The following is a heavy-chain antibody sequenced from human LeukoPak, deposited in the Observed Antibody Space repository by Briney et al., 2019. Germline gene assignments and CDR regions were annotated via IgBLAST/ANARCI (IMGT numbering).Heavy chain of an antibody. CDR2: ITGSGSGI. D-gene: IGHD3-9*01. V-gene: IGHV3-23*01. J-gene: IGHJ4*02. Sequence: GASLRLSCAASGFTFSNYAMSRVRQAPGKGLEWVSAITGSGSGIYYADSMKSRFTISRDNSKNTLYLQINSLRAEDTAVYYCAKWGDYDVLTAYYVSDYWGQGTLVTVSS. CDR1: GFTFSNYA. CDR3: AKWGDYDVLTAYYVSDY.